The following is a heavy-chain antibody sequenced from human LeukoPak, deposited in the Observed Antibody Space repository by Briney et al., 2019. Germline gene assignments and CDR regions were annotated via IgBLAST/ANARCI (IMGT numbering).Heavy chain of an antibody. CDR2: IWYDGSNK. J-gene: IGHJ3*02. Sequence: GGSLRLSCAASGFTFSSYGMHWVRQAPGKGLERVAVIWYDGSNKYYADSVKGRFTISRDNSKNTLYLQMNSLRAEDTAVYYCARDQIGASMVRGVISGAFDIWGQGTMVTVSS. V-gene: IGHV3-33*01. CDR1: GFTFSSYG. CDR3: ARDQIGASMVRGVISGAFDI. D-gene: IGHD3-10*01.